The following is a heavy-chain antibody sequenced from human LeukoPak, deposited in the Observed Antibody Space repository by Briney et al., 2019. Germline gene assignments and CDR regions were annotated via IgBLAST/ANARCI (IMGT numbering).Heavy chain of an antibody. V-gene: IGHV4-61*02. J-gene: IGHJ4*02. D-gene: IGHD3-10*01. CDR1: GGSISSGSYY. CDR3: ARAGQAYYFDY. Sequence: SETLSLTCTVSGGSISSGSYYWSWIRQPAGKGLEWIGRIHTSGSTNYNPSLKSRVTISVDTSKNQFSLKLSSVTAADTAVYYCARAGQAYYFDYWGQGTLVTVSS. CDR2: IHTSGST.